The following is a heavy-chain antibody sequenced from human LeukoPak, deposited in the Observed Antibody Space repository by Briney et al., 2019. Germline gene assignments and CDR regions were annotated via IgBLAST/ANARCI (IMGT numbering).Heavy chain of an antibody. CDR2: IYYXGST. J-gene: IGHJ6*03. CDR1: GGSISSYY. V-gene: IGHV4-59*01. D-gene: IGHD1-26*01. Sequence: SETLSLTCTVSGGSISSYYWXXXXXXXXXXXXXXXNIYYXGSTNYNPSLKSRVTXSVDTSKSQFSLKLSSVTAADTAVYYCARDRVGATLGYYYYMDVWGKGTTVTVSS. CDR3: ARDRVGATLGYYYYMDV.